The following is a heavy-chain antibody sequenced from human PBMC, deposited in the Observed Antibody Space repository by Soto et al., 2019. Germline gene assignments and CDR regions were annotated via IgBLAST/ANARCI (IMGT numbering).Heavy chain of an antibody. CDR1: GYTFTSYG. CDR2: ISAYNGNT. Sequence: ASVKVSCTASGYTFTSYGISWVRQAPGQGLEWMGWISAYNGNTNYAQKLQGRVTMTTDTSTSTAYMELRSLRSDDTAVYYCAKGSHRNYYYGMDVWGQGTTVTVSS. CDR3: AKGSHRNYYYGMDV. V-gene: IGHV1-18*01. J-gene: IGHJ6*02.